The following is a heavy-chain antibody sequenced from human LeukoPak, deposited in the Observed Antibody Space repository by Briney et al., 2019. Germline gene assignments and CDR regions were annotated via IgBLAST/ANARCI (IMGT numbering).Heavy chain of an antibody. CDR2: ISGSGGST. J-gene: IGHJ4*02. CDR3: AKGRGKVPAGTHLDY. V-gene: IGHV3-23*01. CDR1: GFTFSSYA. Sequence: QPGGSLRLSCAASGFTFSSYAMSWVRQAPGKGLEWVSAISGSGGSTYYADSVKGRFTISRDNPKNTLYLQMNSLRAEDTAVYYCAKGRGKVPAGTHLDYWGQGTLVTVSS. D-gene: IGHD2-2*01.